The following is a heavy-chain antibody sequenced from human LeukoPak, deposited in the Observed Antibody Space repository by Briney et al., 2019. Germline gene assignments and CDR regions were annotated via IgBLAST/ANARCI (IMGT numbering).Heavy chain of an antibody. D-gene: IGHD1-7*01. CDR3: ARGDWNYAPSYYYYMDV. CDR1: GFTFSSYA. Sequence: GGSLRLSCAASGFTFSSYAMHWVRQAPGKGLEWVAVISYDGSNKYYADSVKGRFTISRDNSKNTLYLQMNSLRAEDTAVYYCARGDWNYAPSYYYYMDVWGKGTTVTVSS. V-gene: IGHV3-30-3*01. J-gene: IGHJ6*03. CDR2: ISYDGSNK.